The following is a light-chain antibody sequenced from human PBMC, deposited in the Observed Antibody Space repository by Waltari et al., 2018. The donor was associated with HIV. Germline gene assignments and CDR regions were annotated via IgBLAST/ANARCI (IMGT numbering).Light chain of an antibody. V-gene: IGLV1-51*01. CDR1: SSTLGNNF. J-gene: IGLJ3*02. Sequence: QSVLTQPPSVSAAPGQKVTISCSGSSSTLGNNFVSWYQQLPATAPKLPIYDTNKRPSGIPDRFSASKSGTSATLAITGLQTGDEAVYYCGTWDNNLSAFWVFGGGTKVTVL. CDR3: GTWDNNLSAFWV. CDR2: DTN.